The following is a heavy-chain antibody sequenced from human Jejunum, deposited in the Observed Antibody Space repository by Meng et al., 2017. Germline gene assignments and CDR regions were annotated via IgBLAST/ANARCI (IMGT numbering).Heavy chain of an antibody. D-gene: IGHD1-14*01. CDR1: GFTFRNYW. V-gene: IGHV3-7*01. CDR2: MNSGGSEI. Sequence: GGSLRLSCAASGFTFRNYWMSWVRQAPGKGLEWVANMNSGGSEIYYVDSVRGRFTISRDNAKNSLYLQVNSLRVEDSAVYYCARDPEYGAFDVWGQGTKVTVS. CDR3: ARDPEYGAFDV. J-gene: IGHJ3*01.